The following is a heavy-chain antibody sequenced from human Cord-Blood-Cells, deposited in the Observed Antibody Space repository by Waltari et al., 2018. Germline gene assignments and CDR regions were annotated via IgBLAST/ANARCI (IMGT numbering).Heavy chain of an antibody. Sequence: QVQLVQSGAEVKKPGASVQVSCKASGYTLTGYYMHWVRQAPGQGLEWMGVSNPNSGGKNYAQEFKGWVTMTRETSSSTAYMGVSRLRSDDTAVYYCEGGGTIFGVVKDAFDIWGQGTMVTVSS. CDR2: SNPNSGGK. D-gene: IGHD3-3*01. CDR3: EGGGTIFGVVKDAFDI. J-gene: IGHJ3*02. CDR1: GYTLTGYY. V-gene: IGHV1-2*04.